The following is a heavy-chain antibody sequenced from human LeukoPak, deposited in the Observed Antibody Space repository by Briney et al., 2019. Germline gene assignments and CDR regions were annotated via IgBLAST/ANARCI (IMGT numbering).Heavy chain of an antibody. CDR1: GFIFSSYV. D-gene: IGHD4-17*01. Sequence: GGPLRLSCAASGFIFSSYVMSWVRQAPGKGLEWVSGSSGSGGKTYYADSVKGRFTISRDNSKNTLYLQMNSPRAEDTAVYYCAKEATVTTQYHFYGMDLWGQGTTVTVSS. CDR3: AKEATVTTQYHFYGMDL. J-gene: IGHJ6*02. V-gene: IGHV3-23*01. CDR2: SSGSGGKT.